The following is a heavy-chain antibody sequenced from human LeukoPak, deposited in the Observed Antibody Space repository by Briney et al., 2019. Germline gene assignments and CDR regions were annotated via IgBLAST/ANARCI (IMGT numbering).Heavy chain of an antibody. CDR1: GGSISTYY. Sequence: SETLSLTCTVSGGSISTYYWSWIRQPPGKGLEWIGYIHYSGSTDYNPSLKSRVTISVDTSKNQFSLKLSSVTAADTAVYYCARRVRRESGGYFDYWGRGTLVTVSS. V-gene: IGHV4-59*01. J-gene: IGHJ4*02. CDR2: IHYSGST. D-gene: IGHD5-24*01. CDR3: ARRVRRESGGYFDY.